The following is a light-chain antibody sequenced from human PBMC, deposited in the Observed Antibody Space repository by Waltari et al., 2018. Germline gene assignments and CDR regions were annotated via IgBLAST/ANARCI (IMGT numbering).Light chain of an antibody. CDR3: QSSDSSGTWV. V-gene: IGLV3-25*03. CDR2: KDS. Sequence: SSELTQPPSLSVSPGQTAKITCSGEALAKQQTYWYQPKSGQAPVLLIYKDSERPSMIAERFSGASSGTTVTLTISGVQAEDEADYFCQSSDSSGTWVFGGGTKLTVL. J-gene: IGLJ3*02. CDR1: ALAKQQ.